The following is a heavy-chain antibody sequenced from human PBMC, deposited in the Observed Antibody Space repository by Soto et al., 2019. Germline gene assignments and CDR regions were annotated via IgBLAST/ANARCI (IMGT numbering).Heavy chain of an antibody. V-gene: IGHV1-18*01. D-gene: IGHD2-15*01. CDR1: GYTFTSYG. J-gene: IGHJ4*02. CDR3: ARGYCSGGSCHNQDY. CDR2: ISAYNGNT. Sequence: ASVKVSCKASGYTFTSYGISWVRQAPGQGLEWMGWISAYNGNTNYAQKLQGRVTMTTDTSTSTAYMELRSLRSDDTAVYYCARGYCSGGSCHNQDYWSQGTLVTVSS.